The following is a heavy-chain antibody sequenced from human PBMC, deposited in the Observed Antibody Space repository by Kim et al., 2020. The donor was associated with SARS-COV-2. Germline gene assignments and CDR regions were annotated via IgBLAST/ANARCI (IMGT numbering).Heavy chain of an antibody. J-gene: IGHJ4*02. CDR3: ARSGDDYGDYGIDY. V-gene: IGHV3-66*02. CDR1: GFTVSSNY. D-gene: IGHD4-17*01. Sequence: GGSLRLSCVASGFTVSSNYMSWVRQAPGKGLEWVSVIYSGGSTYYADSVKGRFTISRDNSKNTLYLQMNSLRAEDTAVYYCARSGDDYGDYGIDYWGQGTLVTVSS. CDR2: IYSGGST.